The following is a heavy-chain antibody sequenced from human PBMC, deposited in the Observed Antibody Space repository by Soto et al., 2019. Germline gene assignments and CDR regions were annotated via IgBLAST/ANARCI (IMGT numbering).Heavy chain of an antibody. Sequence: EVQLLESGGGLVQPGGSLRLSCAASGFTFSSYAMSWVRQAPGKGLEWVSAISGSGGSTYYADSVKGRFTISRDNSKNTLYLQMNSLRAEDTAVYYCAKDEVVSGTAMETPRDGNQTQFDYWGQGTLVTVSS. CDR3: AKDEVVSGTAMETPRDGNQTQFDY. CDR1: GFTFSSYA. D-gene: IGHD5-18*01. J-gene: IGHJ4*02. CDR2: ISGSGGST. V-gene: IGHV3-23*01.